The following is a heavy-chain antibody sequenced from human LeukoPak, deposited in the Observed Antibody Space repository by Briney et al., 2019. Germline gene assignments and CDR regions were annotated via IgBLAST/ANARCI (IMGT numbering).Heavy chain of an antibody. CDR2: TYYRSKWYN. V-gene: IGHV6-1*01. CDR1: GDSVSSTSVG. J-gene: IGHJ4*02. D-gene: IGHD1-26*01. CDR3: ARGSGSYNY. Sequence: SQTLSLTCAISGDSVSSTSVGWNWIRQSPSRGLEWLGRTYYRSKWYNDYAVSVKSRIIINADTSKDQFSLQLNSVSPEDTAVYYCARGSGSYNYWGQGTLVTVSS.